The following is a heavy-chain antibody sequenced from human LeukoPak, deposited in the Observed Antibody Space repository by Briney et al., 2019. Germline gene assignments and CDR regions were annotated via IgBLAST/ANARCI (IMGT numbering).Heavy chain of an antibody. D-gene: IGHD2-15*01. J-gene: IGHJ4*02. Sequence: ASVKVSCKASGYTFTSYDINWVRQATGQGLEWMGWMNPNSGNTGYAQKFQGRVTMTRNTSISTAYMELSSLRAEDTAVYYCARDFFPWYPGGSCLLDHWGQGTLVTVSS. V-gene: IGHV1-8*01. CDR3: ARDFFPWYPGGSCLLDH. CDR1: GYTFTSYD. CDR2: MNPNSGNT.